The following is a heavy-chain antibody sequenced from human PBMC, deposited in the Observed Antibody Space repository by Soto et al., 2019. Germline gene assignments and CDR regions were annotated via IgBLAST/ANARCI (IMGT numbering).Heavy chain of an antibody. CDR1: GGIFSTYA. D-gene: IGHD3-10*01. Sequence: QVQLVQSGAEVKKPGSSGTVSCKASGGIFSTYAISWLRQAPGQGLEWMGGIIPLFGTPNYAQRFQGRVTITADEATSTAYMELSRLRSEDTAVYYCARDRDYYGSGNYYHRMESWGQGPLVTVSS. CDR2: IIPLFGTP. V-gene: IGHV1-69*01. CDR3: ARDRDYYGSGNYYHRMES. J-gene: IGHJ4*02.